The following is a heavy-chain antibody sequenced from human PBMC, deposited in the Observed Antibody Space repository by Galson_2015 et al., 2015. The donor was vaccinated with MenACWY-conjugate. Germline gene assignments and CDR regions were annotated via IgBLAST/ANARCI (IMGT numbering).Heavy chain of an antibody. CDR1: GDTFNSFT. Sequence: SVKVSCKASGDTFNSFTISWVRQAPGQGLEWLGRIIPVFDAADYAQKFKGRVTISADKFTSTAYMELRSLNSEDTAVYYCAREVRDDFWSGYSSLNFNWFHPWGQGTLVTVST. V-gene: IGHV1-69*08. CDR2: IIPVFDAA. CDR3: AREVRDDFWSGYSSLNFNWFHP. D-gene: IGHD3-3*01. J-gene: IGHJ5*02.